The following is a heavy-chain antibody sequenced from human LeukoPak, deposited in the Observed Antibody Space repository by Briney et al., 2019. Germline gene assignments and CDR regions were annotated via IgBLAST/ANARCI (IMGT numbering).Heavy chain of an antibody. D-gene: IGHD6-19*01. CDR1: GFTFSSYA. Sequence: GGSLRLSCAASGFTFSSYAMSWVRQAPGKGLEWVSTISGSGGATYYADSVKGRFTISRDNSKITLYLQMNGLRAEDTALFYCARGSLSQYSSAWTHDCWGQGTLVTVSS. V-gene: IGHV3-23*01. J-gene: IGHJ4*02. CDR2: ISGSGGAT. CDR3: ARGSLSQYSSAWTHDC.